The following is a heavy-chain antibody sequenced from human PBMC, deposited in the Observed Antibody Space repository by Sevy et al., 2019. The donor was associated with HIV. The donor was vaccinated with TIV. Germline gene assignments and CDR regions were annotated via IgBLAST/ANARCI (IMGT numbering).Heavy chain of an antibody. D-gene: IGHD6-6*01. Sequence: GGSLRLSCVASGFTFSSYGMHWVRQAPGKGLEWVAVIWYDGSNKYYADSVKGRFTISRDNSKNTFHLQMSSLRLEDTGVYYCARGLAALPGYYYGMDVWGQGTTVTVSS. CDR2: IWYDGSNK. V-gene: IGHV3-33*01. CDR3: ARGLAALPGYYYGMDV. J-gene: IGHJ6*02. CDR1: GFTFSSYG.